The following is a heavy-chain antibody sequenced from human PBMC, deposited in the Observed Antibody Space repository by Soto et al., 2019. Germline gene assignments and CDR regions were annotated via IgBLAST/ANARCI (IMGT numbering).Heavy chain of an antibody. Sequence: EVQLVESGGGLVQPGGSLRLSCAASGFTFSSYWMHWVRQAPGKGLVWVSRINYDGITTSYADSVKGRFTISRDNARNTLYLQMNSLRAEDTAVYYCARAGTGWYWFDPWGQGTLVTVSS. J-gene: IGHJ5*02. CDR1: GFTFSSYW. CDR3: ARAGTGWYWFDP. V-gene: IGHV3-74*01. D-gene: IGHD6-19*01. CDR2: INYDGITT.